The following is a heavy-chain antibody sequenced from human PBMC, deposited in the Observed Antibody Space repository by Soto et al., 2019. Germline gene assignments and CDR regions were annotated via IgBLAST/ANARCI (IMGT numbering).Heavy chain of an antibody. Sequence: QVQLVQSGPEVKKPGASVKVSCKASGYTFSSYGISWVRQAPGQGFEWMAWISVDNGNTNFAQRFQGRVTMPTDTGTTKAYMELSSLRSDDTAVYYCARFKQGDIRNPIGNRSYYYMYVWGEGTTVTGSS. CDR2: ISVDNGNT. J-gene: IGHJ6*03. V-gene: IGHV1-18*01. CDR3: ARFKQGDIRNPIGNRSYYYMYV. CDR1: GYTFSSYG. D-gene: IGHD5-12*01.